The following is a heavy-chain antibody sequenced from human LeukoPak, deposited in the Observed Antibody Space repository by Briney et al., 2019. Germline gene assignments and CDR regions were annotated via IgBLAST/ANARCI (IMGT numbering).Heavy chain of an antibody. CDR2: IRYDGSNE. D-gene: IGHD6-19*01. Sequence: GGSLRLSCAASGFTFRSYGMHWVRQAPGKGLEWVAFIRYDGSNEYYADSVTGRFTISRDNSMNTLYLQMNSLRPEDTAVYYCAKASGSSIYYYYMDVWGKGTTVTVSS. CDR3: AKASGSSIYYYYMDV. J-gene: IGHJ6*03. CDR1: GFTFRSYG. V-gene: IGHV3-30*02.